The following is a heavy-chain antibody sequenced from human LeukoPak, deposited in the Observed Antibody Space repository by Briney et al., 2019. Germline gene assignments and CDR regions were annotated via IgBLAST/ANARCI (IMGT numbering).Heavy chain of an antibody. V-gene: IGHV3-73*01. CDR2: IRSKANNYAT. CDR1: GFIFSGSA. D-gene: IGHD5-24*01. Sequence: PGGSLRLSCAASGFIFSGSAIHWVRQAFGKGLEWVGRIRSKANNYATTYAASVKGSFTISRDDSKNTAYLQVNSLKTEDTAVYYCTRQIGDGYNLIDYWGQGTLVTVSS. J-gene: IGHJ4*02. CDR3: TRQIGDGYNLIDY.